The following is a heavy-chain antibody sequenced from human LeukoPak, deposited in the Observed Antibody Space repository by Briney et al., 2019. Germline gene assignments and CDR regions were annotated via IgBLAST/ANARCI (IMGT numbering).Heavy chain of an antibody. J-gene: IGHJ4*02. CDR2: ISGSDGST. D-gene: IGHD5-18*01. Sequence: QPGGSLRLSCAASGFTFSSYAMSWVRQAPGKGLEWVSVISGSDGSTYYADSVKGRFTISRDNSKNTLYLQMNSLRAEDTAVYYCAKDTTWIQLWLAYWGQGTLVTVSS. CDR1: GFTFSSYA. CDR3: AKDTTWIQLWLAY. V-gene: IGHV3-23*01.